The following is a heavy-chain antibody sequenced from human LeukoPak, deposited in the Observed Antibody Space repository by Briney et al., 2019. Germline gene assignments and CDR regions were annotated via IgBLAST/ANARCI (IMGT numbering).Heavy chain of an antibody. J-gene: IGHJ4*02. CDR2: ITASSSYT. Sequence: GGSLRLSCAASGFTFSTYSMNWVRQAPGKGLEWVSSITASSSYTYYADSVKGRFTISRDNTKNSLYLQMNSLRAKDTGIYYCAREDYYESGTDDYWGQGTLVTVFS. CDR1: GFTFSTYS. V-gene: IGHV3-21*01. D-gene: IGHD3-10*01. CDR3: AREDYYESGTDDY.